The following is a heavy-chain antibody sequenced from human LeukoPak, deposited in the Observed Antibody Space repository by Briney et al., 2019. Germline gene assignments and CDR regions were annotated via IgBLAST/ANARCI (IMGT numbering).Heavy chain of an antibody. D-gene: IGHD6-13*01. V-gene: IGHV4-31*03. J-gene: IGHJ4*02. Sequence: SQTLSLTCTVSGGSISSGYYYWNWIRQHLGKGLEWIGFIHYSGSTYYNPSLRSRVTISIDTSKNQFSLNLSSVTAADTAVYYCARDGIAATGSPFDYWGQGALVTVSS. CDR3: ARDGIAATGSPFDY. CDR1: GGSISSGYYY. CDR2: IHYSGST.